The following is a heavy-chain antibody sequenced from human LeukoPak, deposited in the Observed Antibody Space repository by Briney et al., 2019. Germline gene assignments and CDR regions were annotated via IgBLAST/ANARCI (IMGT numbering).Heavy chain of an antibody. CDR2: ISSGSSTI. V-gene: IGHV3-48*01. CDR3: ARDATVRRGFNWFDP. CDR1: GFTFSSYS. J-gene: IGHJ5*02. Sequence: GGSLRLSCAASGFTFSSYSMNWVRQAPGKGLEWVSYISSGSSTIYYADSVKGRFTISRDNAKNSLYLQMNSLRAEDTAVYYCARDATVRRGFNWFDPWGQGTLVTVSS. D-gene: IGHD4-17*01.